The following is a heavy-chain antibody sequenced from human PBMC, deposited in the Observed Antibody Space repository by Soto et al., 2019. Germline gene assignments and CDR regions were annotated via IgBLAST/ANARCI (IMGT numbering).Heavy chain of an antibody. J-gene: IGHJ4*02. Sequence: QLQLQESGPGLVKPSETLSLTCTVSGGSISSSSYYWGWIRQPPGKGLEWIGSIYYSGSTYDNPSLKSRVTISVDTSKNQFSLKLSSVTAADTAVYYCARVGSYCSSTSCYEIDYWGQGTLVTVSS. CDR1: GGSISSSSYY. V-gene: IGHV4-39*01. CDR3: ARVGSYCSSTSCYEIDY. CDR2: IYYSGST. D-gene: IGHD2-2*01.